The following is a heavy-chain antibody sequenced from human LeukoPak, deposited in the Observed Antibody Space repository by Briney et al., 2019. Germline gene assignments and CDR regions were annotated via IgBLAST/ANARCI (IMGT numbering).Heavy chain of an antibody. CDR1: GFTFDDYA. J-gene: IGHJ3*02. CDR2: ISWNSGSI. Sequence: GRSLRLSCAASGFTFDDYAMHWVRQAPGKGLEWVSGISWNSGSIGYADSVKGRFTISRDNAKNSLYLQMNSLRAEDTAVYYCARDGDAFDIWGQGTMVTVSS. CDR3: ARDGDAFDI. V-gene: IGHV3-9*01.